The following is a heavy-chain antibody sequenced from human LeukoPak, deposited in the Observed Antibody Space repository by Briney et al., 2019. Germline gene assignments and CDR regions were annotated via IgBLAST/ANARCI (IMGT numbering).Heavy chain of an antibody. D-gene: IGHD3-22*01. Sequence: ASVKVSCEASGYTFTGYYMHWVRQAPGQGLEWMGWINPNSGGTNYAQKFQGRVTMTRDTSISTAYMELSRLRSDDTAVYYCARISYYYDSSGYYETLSRGYYFDYWGQGTLVTVSS. J-gene: IGHJ4*02. CDR2: INPNSGGT. CDR1: GYTFTGYY. CDR3: ARISYYYDSSGYYETLSRGYYFDY. V-gene: IGHV1-2*02.